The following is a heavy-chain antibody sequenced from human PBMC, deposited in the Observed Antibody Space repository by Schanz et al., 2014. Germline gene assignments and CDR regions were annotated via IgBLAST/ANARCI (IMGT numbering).Heavy chain of an antibody. Sequence: QVQLQESGPGLVKPSGTLSLTCVVSGGSISSGVWWTWARQSPGKGLEWFGEIFHSGTTNYNPSLESRVTISVDKSKNQFPLILSSMTAADTAVYYCTRSTLWSYDVWGRGTMVIVSS. CDR1: GGSISSGVW. J-gene: IGHJ3*01. V-gene: IGHV4-4*02. D-gene: IGHD2-21*01. CDR2: IFHSGTT. CDR3: TRSTLWSYDV.